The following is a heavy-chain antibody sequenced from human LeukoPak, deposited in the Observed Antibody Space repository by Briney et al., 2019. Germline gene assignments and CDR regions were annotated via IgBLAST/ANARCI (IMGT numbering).Heavy chain of an antibody. CDR1: GLTISGYA. Sequence: PGGSLRLSCAASGLTISGYAMSWVRQAPGKGLEWVSAISGSGGSTYYADSVKGRFTISRDNSKNTLYLQMNSLRAEDTAVYYCAKVLYGSGGYRGYFDYWGQGTLVTVSS. D-gene: IGHD3-10*01. CDR2: ISGSGGST. CDR3: AKVLYGSGGYRGYFDY. J-gene: IGHJ4*02. V-gene: IGHV3-23*01.